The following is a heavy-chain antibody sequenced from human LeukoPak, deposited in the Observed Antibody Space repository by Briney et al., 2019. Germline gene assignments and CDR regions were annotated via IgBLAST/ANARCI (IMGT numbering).Heavy chain of an antibody. V-gene: IGHV4-59*04. CDR3: ARYYGSGSKTVRAIDY. D-gene: IGHD3-10*01. CDR2: IYYSGST. CDR1: GDSISSYY. Sequence: SETLSLTCTVSGDSISSYYWSWIRQPPGKGLEWIGAIYYSGSTYYDPSLKSRINISIDTSKNQFFLRVTSVTAADTAVYYCARYYGSGSKTVRAIDYWGQGTLVIVSS. J-gene: IGHJ4*02.